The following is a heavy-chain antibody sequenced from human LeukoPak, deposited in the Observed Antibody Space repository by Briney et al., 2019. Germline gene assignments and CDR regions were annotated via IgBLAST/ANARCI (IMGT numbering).Heavy chain of an antibody. D-gene: IGHD1-1*01. CDR3: ARLLERRPDAFDI. Sequence: GESLKISCKGSGYSFTSYWIGWVRQMPGKGLEWMGIIYPGDSDTRYSPSFQGQVTISADKSISTAYLRWSSLKASDTAMYYCARLLERRPDAFDIWGQGTMVTVSS. CDR1: GYSFTSYW. J-gene: IGHJ3*02. CDR2: IYPGDSDT. V-gene: IGHV5-51*01.